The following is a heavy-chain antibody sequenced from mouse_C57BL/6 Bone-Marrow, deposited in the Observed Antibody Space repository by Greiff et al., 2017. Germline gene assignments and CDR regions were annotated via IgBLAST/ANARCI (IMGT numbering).Heavy chain of an antibody. CDR1: GFTFSSYA. CDR2: ISDGGSYT. V-gene: IGHV5-4*03. CDR3: AILDFDY. Sequence: VKVVESGGGLVKPGGSLKLSCAASGFTFSSYAMSWVRQTPEKRLEWVATISDGGSYTYCPDNVKGRFTISRDNAKNNLYLQMSHLKSEDTAMYYCAILDFDYWGQGTTLTVSS. J-gene: IGHJ2*01.